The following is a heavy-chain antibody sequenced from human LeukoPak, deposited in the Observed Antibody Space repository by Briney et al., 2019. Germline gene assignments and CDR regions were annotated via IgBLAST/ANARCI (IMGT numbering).Heavy chain of an antibody. CDR2: ISWNSGSI. CDR1: GFTFDDHA. V-gene: IGHV3-9*01. Sequence: HPGRSLRLSCAASGFTFDDHAMHWVRQAPGKGLEWVSGISWNSGSIGYADSVKGRFTISRDNAKNSLYLQMNSLRAEDTALYYWGKVGQFYGMDVWGQGTTVTVSS. CDR3: GKVGQFYGMDV. D-gene: IGHD3-16*01. J-gene: IGHJ6*02.